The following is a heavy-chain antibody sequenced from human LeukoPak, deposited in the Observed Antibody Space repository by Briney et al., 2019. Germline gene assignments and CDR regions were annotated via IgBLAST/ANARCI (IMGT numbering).Heavy chain of an antibody. V-gene: IGHV3-23*01. CDR1: GFTFSSYA. Sequence: GGSLRLSCAASGFTFSSYAMSWVRQAPGKGLEWVSAISGSGSSTYYADSVKGRFTISRDNSKNTLSLQMNSLRAEDTAVYYCAIGGSFYDSSGYADYWGQGTLVTVSS. J-gene: IGHJ4*02. D-gene: IGHD3-22*01. CDR2: ISGSGSST. CDR3: AIGGSFYDSSGYADY.